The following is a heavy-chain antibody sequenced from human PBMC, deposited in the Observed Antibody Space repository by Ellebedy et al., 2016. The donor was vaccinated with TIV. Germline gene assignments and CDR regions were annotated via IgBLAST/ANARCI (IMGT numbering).Heavy chain of an antibody. V-gene: IGHV3-48*02. J-gene: IGHJ4*02. CDR1: GFTFGSYA. Sequence: GGSLRLXXEASGFTFGSYAMNWVRQAPGKGLEWVAFIRSSTNSISYADSVKGRFTISRDDAENSLYLQMNSLRDEDTAVYYCARGGAGFDSMNRELSFDSWGQGTLVTVSS. D-gene: IGHD1-26*01. CDR2: IRSSTNSI. CDR3: ARGGAGFDSMNRELSFDS.